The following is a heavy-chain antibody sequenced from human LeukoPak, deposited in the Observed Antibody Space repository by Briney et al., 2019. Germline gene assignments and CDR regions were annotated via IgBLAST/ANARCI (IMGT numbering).Heavy chain of an antibody. CDR2: INPSGGST. V-gene: IGHV1-46*01. Sequence: ASVKVSCKASGYTFTSYYMHWVRQAPGQGLEWMGIINPSGGSTSYAQKFQGRATMTRDMSTSTVYMELSSLRSEDTAVYYCASATQMYASSTSCYTGCAFDIWGQGTMVTVSS. J-gene: IGHJ3*02. CDR3: ASATQMYASSTSCYTGCAFDI. D-gene: IGHD2-2*02. CDR1: GYTFTSYY.